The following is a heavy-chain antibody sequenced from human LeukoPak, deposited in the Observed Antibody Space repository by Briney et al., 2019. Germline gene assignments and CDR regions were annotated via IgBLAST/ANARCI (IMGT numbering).Heavy chain of an antibody. J-gene: IGHJ3*02. CDR2: IYYSGST. V-gene: IGHV4-59*08. Sequence: SETLSLTCAVYGGSISSYYWSWIRQPPGKGLEWIGYIYYSGSTNYNPSLKSRVTISVDTSKNQFSLKLSSVTAADTAVYYCARTCSNARGSCYPPDAFDIWGQGTMVTVSS. CDR1: GGSISSYY. D-gene: IGHD2-15*01. CDR3: ARTCSNARGSCYPPDAFDI.